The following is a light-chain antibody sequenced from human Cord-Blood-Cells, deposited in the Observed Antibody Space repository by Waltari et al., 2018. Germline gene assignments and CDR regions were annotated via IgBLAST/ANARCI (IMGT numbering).Light chain of an antibody. CDR2: EGS. CDR3: CSYAGSSTYV. V-gene: IGLV2-23*01. CDR1: SSDVGSDNL. Sequence: QSALTQPASVSGSPGQSITISCTGTSSDVGSDNLVSWYQQHPGKAPKLMIYEGSKRPSGVSNRFSGSKSGNTASLTISGLQAEDKADYYCCSYAGSSTYVFGTGTKVTVL. J-gene: IGLJ1*01.